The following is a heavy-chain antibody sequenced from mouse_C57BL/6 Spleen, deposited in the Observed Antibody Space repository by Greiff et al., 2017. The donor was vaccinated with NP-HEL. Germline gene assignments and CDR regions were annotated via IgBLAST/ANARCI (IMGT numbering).Heavy chain of an antibody. V-gene: IGHV5-6*01. CDR2: ISSAGSYT. CDR1: GFTFSSYG. Sequence: EVQLVEPGGDLVKPGGSLKLSCAASGFTFSSYGMSWVRQTPDQRLEWVATISSAGSYTYYPHSVKGRFTISRDKDKNTPDLQMSSLKSEDTAIYYCARRRDYDWFAYWGQGTLVTVSA. J-gene: IGHJ3*01. CDR3: ARRRDYDWFAY. D-gene: IGHD2-4*01.